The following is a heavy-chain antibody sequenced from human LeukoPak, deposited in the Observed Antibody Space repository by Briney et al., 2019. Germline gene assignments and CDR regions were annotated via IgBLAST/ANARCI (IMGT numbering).Heavy chain of an antibody. Sequence: PGGSLRLSCTASGFTFSSYAMSWVRQAPGKGLEWVSAIGSGSDFTYYAEYVKGRFTISRDNSKKTLYLQMNSLRAEDTAVYYCAKADRGWGVITKDWGQGTLVTVSS. CDR2: IGSGSDFT. CDR3: AKADRGWGVITKD. V-gene: IGHV3-23*01. D-gene: IGHD3-10*01. CDR1: GFTFSSYA. J-gene: IGHJ4*02.